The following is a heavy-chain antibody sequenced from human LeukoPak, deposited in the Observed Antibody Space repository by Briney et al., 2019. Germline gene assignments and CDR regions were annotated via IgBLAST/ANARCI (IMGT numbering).Heavy chain of an antibody. CDR3: ARDSRAALDH. D-gene: IGHD6-13*01. J-gene: IGHJ4*02. CDR1: GGSNSSYY. CDR2: IYYSGST. Sequence: SETLSLTCTIPGGSNSSYYWSWIRQPPGKGLEWIGYIYYSGSTNYNPSLKSRVTISVDTSKNQFSLKLSSVTAADTAVYYCARDSRAALDHWGQGTLVTV. V-gene: IGHV4-59*01.